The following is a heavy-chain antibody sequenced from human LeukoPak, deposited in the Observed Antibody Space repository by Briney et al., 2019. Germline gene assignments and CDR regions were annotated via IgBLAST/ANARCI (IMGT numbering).Heavy chain of an antibody. CDR2: IYSGGST. V-gene: IGHV3-53*01. Sequence: GGSLRLSCAASGFTVSSNYMSWVRQAPGKGLEWVSVIYSGGSTYYADSVKGRFTISRDNSKNTLYLQMNSLRAEDTAVYYCAKDGTSTWGFDYWGQGTLVTVSS. CDR3: AKDGTSTWGFDY. D-gene: IGHD1-1*01. J-gene: IGHJ4*02. CDR1: GFTVSSNY.